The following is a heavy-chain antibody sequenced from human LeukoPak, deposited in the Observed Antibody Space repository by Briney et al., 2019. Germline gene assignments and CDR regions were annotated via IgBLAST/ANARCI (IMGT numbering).Heavy chain of an antibody. Sequence: GGSLRLSCAASGFTFSSYAMSWVRQAPGKGLEWVSAIGTAGDTFYPGSVKGRFTISRENAKNSLYLQMNSLRAGDTAVYYCARGRGPYFDYWGQGTLVTVSS. CDR2: IGTAGDT. V-gene: IGHV3-13*01. D-gene: IGHD5-12*01. J-gene: IGHJ4*02. CDR1: GFTFSSYA. CDR3: ARGRGPYFDY.